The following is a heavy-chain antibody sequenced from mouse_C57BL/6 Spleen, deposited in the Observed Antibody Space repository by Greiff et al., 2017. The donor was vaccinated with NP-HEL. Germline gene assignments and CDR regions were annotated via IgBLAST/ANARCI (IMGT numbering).Heavy chain of an antibody. CDR2: INPNNGGT. CDR1: GYTFTDYY. CDR3: AREGATTVVASFDY. Sequence: EVQLQQSGPELVKPGASVKISCKASGYTFTDYYMNWVKQSHGKSLEWIGDINPNNGGTSYNQKFKGKATLTVDKSSSTAYMELRSLTSEDSAVYYCAREGATTVVASFDYWGQCTTLTVSS. V-gene: IGHV1-26*01. J-gene: IGHJ2*01. D-gene: IGHD1-1*01.